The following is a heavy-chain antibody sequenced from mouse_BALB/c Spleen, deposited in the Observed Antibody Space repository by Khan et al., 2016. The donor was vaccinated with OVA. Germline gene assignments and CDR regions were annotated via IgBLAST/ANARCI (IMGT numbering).Heavy chain of an antibody. CDR1: GYTFTSYT. CDR2: INPNNGYT. J-gene: IGHJ3*01. D-gene: IGHD2-14*01. Sequence: QVQLKQSGAELARPGAPVKMSCKTSGYTFTSYTIHWIKLRPGQGLEWIGYINPNNGYTNYNQKFKDKATLTADKSSTTVYMQLSSLTSDDSAICICVRDGADYRSDGWFAYGGQGTLVTVSA. CDR3: VRDGADYRSDGWFAY. V-gene: IGHV1-4*01.